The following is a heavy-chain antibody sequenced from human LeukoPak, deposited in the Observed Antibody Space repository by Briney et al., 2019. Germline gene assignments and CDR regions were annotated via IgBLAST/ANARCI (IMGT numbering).Heavy chain of an antibody. CDR2: INLDGSDK. V-gene: IGHV3-7*03. CDR3: AREVWDRLTNGIDY. J-gene: IGHJ4*02. Sequence: GGSLRLSCAASGFTFNNYWMTWVRQAPGKGLEWVGNINLDGSDKYYGDSVKGRFTISRDNAKNSLYLQMNSLRAEDTAVYYCAREVWDRLTNGIDYWGQGTLVTVSS. CDR1: GFTFNNYW. D-gene: IGHD1-26*01.